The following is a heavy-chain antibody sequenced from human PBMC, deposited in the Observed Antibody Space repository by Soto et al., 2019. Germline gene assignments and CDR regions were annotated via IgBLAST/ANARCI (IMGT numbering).Heavy chain of an antibody. D-gene: IGHD2-2*01. V-gene: IGHV2-5*02. J-gene: IGHJ6*02. Sequence: SGPTLVKPTQTLTLTCTFSGFSLSTSGVGVGWIRQPPGKALEWLALIYWDDDKRYSPSLKSRLTITKDTSKNQVVLKMTNMDPVDTATYYCAHSGPIVVVPAAIDRYYGMDVWGQGTTVTVSS. CDR3: AHSGPIVVVPAAIDRYYGMDV. CDR1: GFSLSTSGVG. CDR2: IYWDDDK.